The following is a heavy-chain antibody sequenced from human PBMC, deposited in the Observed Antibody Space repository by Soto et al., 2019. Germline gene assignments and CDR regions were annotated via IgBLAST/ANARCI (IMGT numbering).Heavy chain of an antibody. CDR1: GFTFSSYA. V-gene: IGHV3-23*01. D-gene: IGHD3-10*01. CDR2: ISGSGGST. Sequence: GGSLRLSCAASGFTFSSYAMSWVRQAPGKGLEWVSAISGSGGSTYYADSVKGRFTISRDNSKNTRYLQMNSLRAEDTAVYYCATLYGSGSYPIDYWGQGTLVTVSS. J-gene: IGHJ4*02. CDR3: ATLYGSGSYPIDY.